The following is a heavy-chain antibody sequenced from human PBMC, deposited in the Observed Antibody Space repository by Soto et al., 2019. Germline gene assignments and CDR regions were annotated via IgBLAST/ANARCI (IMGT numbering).Heavy chain of an antibody. V-gene: IGHV1-3*01. D-gene: IGHD3-16*01. J-gene: IGHJ3*02. CDR3: ASTFLGAFDI. CDR2: INDGNGNT. CDR1: GYTFTSYA. Sequence: SVKVSCKASGYTFTSYAMHWVRQAPGQRLEWMGWINDGNGNTKYSQKFQGRVTITRDTSASRGSMEQLSMTTKDTAVYYFASTFLGAFDIWGQGKMDTVS.